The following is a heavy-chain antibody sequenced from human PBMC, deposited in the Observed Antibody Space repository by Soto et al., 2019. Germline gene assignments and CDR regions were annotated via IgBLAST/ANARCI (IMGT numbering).Heavy chain of an antibody. Sequence: PSETLSLTCTVSGGSISSGGYYWSWIRQHPGKGLEWIGYIYYSGSTYYNPSLKSRVTISVDTSKNQFSLKLSSVTAADTAVYYCARGRCSSTSCYPYYYMDVWGKGTTVTVSS. CDR1: GGSISSGGYY. CDR2: IYYSGST. V-gene: IGHV4-31*03. J-gene: IGHJ6*03. CDR3: ARGRCSSTSCYPYYYMDV. D-gene: IGHD2-2*01.